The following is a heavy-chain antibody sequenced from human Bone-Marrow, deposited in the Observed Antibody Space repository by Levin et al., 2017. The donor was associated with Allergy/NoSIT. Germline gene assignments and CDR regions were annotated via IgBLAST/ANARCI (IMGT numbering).Heavy chain of an antibody. Sequence: GGSLRLSCAASGFTFSDYDMHWVRQAPGKGLEWVAVISNDGSNKHYADLVRGRFPISRDNFKNILYLQMNSLRPEDTAVYYCAKDQNGRRHHSDTGYFDYWGRGIMVIVSS. J-gene: IGHJ4*02. V-gene: IGHV3-30*18. CDR1: GFTFSDYD. CDR3: AKDQNGRRHHSDTGYFDY. D-gene: IGHD1-14*01. CDR2: ISNDGSNK.